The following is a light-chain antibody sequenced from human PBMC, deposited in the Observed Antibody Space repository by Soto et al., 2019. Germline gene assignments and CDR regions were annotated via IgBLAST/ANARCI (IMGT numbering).Light chain of an antibody. Sequence: IQMTQSPSALSASVGDRVTITCRASQGTRDDLGWYQQKPGEPPKALIYGASNLQSGVPSRFSASGSGTDFTLTISSLQPEDFATYYCLQDYTYPHTFGQGTKVEIK. CDR2: GAS. V-gene: IGKV1-6*01. J-gene: IGKJ2*01. CDR3: LQDYTYPHT. CDR1: QGTRDD.